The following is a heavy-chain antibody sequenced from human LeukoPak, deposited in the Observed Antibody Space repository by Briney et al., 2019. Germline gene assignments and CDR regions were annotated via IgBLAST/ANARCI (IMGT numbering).Heavy chain of an antibody. J-gene: IGHJ6*02. D-gene: IGHD1-14*01. CDR1: GFTFNRYA. CDR2: ISYNGGSK. V-gene: IGHV3-23*01. CDR3: AKASELGDFPKYFYYGMDV. Sequence: GGSLRLSCAASGFTFNRYAMSWVRQAPGKGLEWVSGISYNGGSKFYADSVKGRFIISRDNSKNTQFLQLNSLRAEDTGVYYYAKASELGDFPKYFYYGMDVWGQGTTVTVSS.